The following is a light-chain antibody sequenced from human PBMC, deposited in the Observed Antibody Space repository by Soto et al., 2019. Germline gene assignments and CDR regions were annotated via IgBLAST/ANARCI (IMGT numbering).Light chain of an antibody. CDR3: QQYDRFPYT. CDR1: QSINSW. Sequence: DIQMTQSPSTLSASIGDTVIITCRASQSINSWLAWYQQKPGKAPKLLIHKASTLESGVPSRFSGSESGTEFTLTISSLQPDDCATFYCQQYDRFPYTFGQGTKLEIK. V-gene: IGKV1-5*03. CDR2: KAS. J-gene: IGKJ2*01.